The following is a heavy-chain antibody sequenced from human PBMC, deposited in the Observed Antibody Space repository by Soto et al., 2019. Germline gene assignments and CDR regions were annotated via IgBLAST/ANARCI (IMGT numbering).Heavy chain of an antibody. CDR2: INPNSGGT. V-gene: IGHV1-2*02. CDR1: GYTFTGQF. J-gene: IGHJ5*02. CDR3: ALTGRGGS. Sequence: GASVKVSCKASGYTFTGQFMHWVRQAPGQGLEWMGWINPNSGGTTYSQRFQGRVTMTRDTSITTGYMELTGLTSNDTAVCYCALTGRGGSWGQGTLVTVSS. D-gene: IGHD1-20*01.